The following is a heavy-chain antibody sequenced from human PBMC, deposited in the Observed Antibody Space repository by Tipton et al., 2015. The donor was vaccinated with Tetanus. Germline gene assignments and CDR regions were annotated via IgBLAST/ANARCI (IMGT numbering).Heavy chain of an antibody. Sequence: SLRLSCAASGFTFSSYGMHWVRQAPGKGLEWVAVIWYDGSNKYYADSVKGRFTISRDNSKNTLYLQMNSLRAEDTAVYYCAREGYYYDSSGYRDYWGQGTLVTVSS. CDR2: IWYDGSNK. V-gene: IGHV3-33*01. J-gene: IGHJ4*02. CDR1: GFTFSSYG. CDR3: AREGYYYDSSGYRDY. D-gene: IGHD3-22*01.